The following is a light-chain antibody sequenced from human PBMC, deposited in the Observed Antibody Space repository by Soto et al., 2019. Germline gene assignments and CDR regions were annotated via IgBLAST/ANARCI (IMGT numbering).Light chain of an antibody. CDR1: QDISNY. CDR3: QQFHNIPPT. Sequence: IQTTQSPSSLCTSLRXWVAITCEASQDISNYLNWYQQKPGKAPKLLIFDASNLETGVPSRFSGSGSGTDFTFTISSLQPEDIATYYCQQFHNIPPTFGQGTKVDIK. V-gene: IGKV1-33*01. CDR2: DAS. J-gene: IGKJ1*01.